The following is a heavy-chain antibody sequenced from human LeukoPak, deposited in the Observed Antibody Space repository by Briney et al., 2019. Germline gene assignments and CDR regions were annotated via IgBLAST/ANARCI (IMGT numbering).Heavy chain of an antibody. Sequence: SETLSLTCTVSRGSISSYYWSWIRQPPGKGLEWIGYIYYSGSTNYNPSLKSRVTISVDTSKNQFSLKLSSVTAADTAVYYCARVVPAAISGNWFDPWGQGTLVTVSS. D-gene: IGHD2-2*01. V-gene: IGHV4-59*01. CDR1: RGSISSYY. J-gene: IGHJ5*02. CDR3: ARVVPAAISGNWFDP. CDR2: IYYSGST.